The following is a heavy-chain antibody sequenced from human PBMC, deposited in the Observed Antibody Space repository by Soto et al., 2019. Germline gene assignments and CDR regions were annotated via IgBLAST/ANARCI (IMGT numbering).Heavy chain of an antibody. V-gene: IGHV4-59*08. CDR3: ARRYGGNLDY. Sequence: QVQLQESGPGLVKPSETLSLTCTVSGGSISSYYWSWIRQPPGKGLEWIGYIYYSGCTNYNPSLKSRLTISVDTSKTQLPLKLSLVTGADTAVYYCARRYGGNLDYWGQGTRVTVSS. D-gene: IGHD1-26*01. CDR2: IYYSGCT. CDR1: GGSISSYY. J-gene: IGHJ4*02.